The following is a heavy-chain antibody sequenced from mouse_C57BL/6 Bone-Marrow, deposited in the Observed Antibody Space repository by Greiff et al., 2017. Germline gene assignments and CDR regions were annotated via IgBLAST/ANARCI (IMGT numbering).Heavy chain of an antibody. CDR3: ASWLRRRRYYFDY. D-gene: IGHD2-2*01. V-gene: IGHV3-6*01. CDR2: ISYDGSN. J-gene: IGHJ2*01. Sequence: ESGPGLVKPSQSLSLTCSVTGYSITSGYYWNWIRQFPGNKLEWMGYISYDGSNNYNPSLKNRISITRDTSKNQFFLKLNSVTTEDTATYYCASWLRRRRYYFDYWGQGTTLTVSS. CDR1: GYSITSGYY.